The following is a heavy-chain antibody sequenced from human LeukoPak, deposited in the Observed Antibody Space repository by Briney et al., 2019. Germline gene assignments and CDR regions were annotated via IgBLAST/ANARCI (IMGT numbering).Heavy chain of an antibody. CDR3: AKDNQYYYETSNYYYFDN. J-gene: IGHJ4*02. D-gene: IGHD3-22*01. CDR2: IWYDGSNK. V-gene: IGHV3-33*06. CDR1: GFTFSSYG. Sequence: GRSLRLSCAASGFTFSSYGMHWVRQAPGKGLEWVAVIWYDGSNKYYADSVKGRFTISRDNSKNTLYLQMNSLRAEDTAVYYCAKDNQYYYETSNYYYFDNWGQGTLVTVSS.